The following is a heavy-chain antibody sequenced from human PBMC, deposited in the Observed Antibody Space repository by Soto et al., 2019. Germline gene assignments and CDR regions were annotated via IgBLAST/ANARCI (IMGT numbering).Heavy chain of an antibody. CDR2: MNGAGTST. J-gene: IGHJ6*02. CDR3: ARGGADDYHYGMDV. CDR1: GFTLTTYA. Sequence: VQLLESGGGLVQPGGSLRLSCAASGFTLTTYAMSWVRQPPGKGLEWVSSMNGAGTSTSYADSVKGRFTTSRDNSKKTLFLEMNSLRAEDTAVYYCARGGADDYHYGMDVWGQGTTVIVSS. V-gene: IGHV3-23*01. D-gene: IGHD3-10*01.